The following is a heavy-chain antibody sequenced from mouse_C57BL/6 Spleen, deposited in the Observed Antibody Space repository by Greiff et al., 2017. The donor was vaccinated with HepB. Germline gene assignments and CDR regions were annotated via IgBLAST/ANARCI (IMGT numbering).Heavy chain of an antibody. CDR2: IYPSDSET. J-gene: IGHJ1*03. CDR3: ARSATHYYGSSHWYFDV. V-gene: IGHV1-61*01. Sequence: VQLQQPGAELVRPGSSVKLSCKASGYTFTSYWMDWVKQRPGQGLEWIGNIYPSDSETHYNQKFKDKATLTVDKSSSTAYMQLSSLTSEDSAVYYCARSATHYYGSSHWYFDVWGTGTTVTVSS. CDR1: GYTFTSYW. D-gene: IGHD1-1*01.